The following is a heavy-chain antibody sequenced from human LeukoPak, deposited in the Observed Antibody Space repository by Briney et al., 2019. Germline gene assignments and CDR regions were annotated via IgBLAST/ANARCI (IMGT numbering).Heavy chain of an antibody. J-gene: IGHJ3*02. CDR3: AKSNGYGLIDI. CDR2: IFYSGST. D-gene: IGHD3-22*01. V-gene: IGHV4-59*12. Sequence: SETLSLTCTASGGSISSYYWSWIRQPAGKALEWIGNIFYSGSTYYSPSLKSRVTISLDTSRNQFSLKLNSVTAADTAVYYCAKSNGYGLIDIWGQGTMVTVSS. CDR1: GGSISSYY.